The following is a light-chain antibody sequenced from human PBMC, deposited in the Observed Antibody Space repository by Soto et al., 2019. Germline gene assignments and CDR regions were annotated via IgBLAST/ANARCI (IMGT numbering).Light chain of an antibody. CDR2: AAS. CDR1: QSISSY. J-gene: IGKJ4*01. V-gene: IGKV1-39*01. CDR3: QQSYSTPLT. Sequence: DIQMTQPPSTLSASGGGRVTITCRASQSISSYLNWYQQKPGKAPKLLIYAASSLQSGVPSRFSGSGSGTDFTLTISSLQPEDFATYYCQQSYSTPLTFGGGTKVDIK.